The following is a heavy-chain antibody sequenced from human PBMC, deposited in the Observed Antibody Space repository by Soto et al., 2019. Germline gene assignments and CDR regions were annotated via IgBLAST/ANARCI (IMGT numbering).Heavy chain of an antibody. CDR3: AREVTYGGGSFSSGL. V-gene: IGHV1-2*02. J-gene: IGHJ4*02. Sequence: ASVKVSCKASGYFFTSYYIHWVRQAPGQGLEWMGWINPNNGGTNSAQKFQGRVTMTSDTSINTAYMEITSLRSDDTALYYCAREVTYGGGSFSSGLWGQGTLVTVSS. CDR2: INPNNGGT. CDR1: GYFFTSYY. D-gene: IGHD3-10*01.